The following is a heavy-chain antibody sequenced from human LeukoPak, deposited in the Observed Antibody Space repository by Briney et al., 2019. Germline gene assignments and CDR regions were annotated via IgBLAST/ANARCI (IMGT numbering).Heavy chain of an antibody. V-gene: IGHV3-53*04. CDR1: GFTVSTNY. CDR2: IYRGGDT. D-gene: IGHD6-19*01. Sequence: GGSLRLSCAASGFTVSTNYMSWVRQAPGKGLEWVSTIYRGGDTYYADSVKGRFTISRPNSRNALYLQMNSLRSEDTAVYYYARESSVSGWYIYWGQGTLVTVSS. CDR3: ARESSVSGWYIY. J-gene: IGHJ4*02.